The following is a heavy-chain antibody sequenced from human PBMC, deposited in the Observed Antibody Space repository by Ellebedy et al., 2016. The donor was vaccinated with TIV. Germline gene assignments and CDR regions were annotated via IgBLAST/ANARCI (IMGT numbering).Heavy chain of an antibody. Sequence: GSLRLXXAVYGGSFSGYYWSWIRQPPGKGLEWIGEINHSGSTNYNPSLKSRVTISVDTSKNQFSLKLSSVTAADTAVYYCARSGGDWGQGTLVTVSS. CDR3: ARSGGD. J-gene: IGHJ4*02. CDR2: INHSGST. CDR1: GGSFSGYY. V-gene: IGHV4-34*01.